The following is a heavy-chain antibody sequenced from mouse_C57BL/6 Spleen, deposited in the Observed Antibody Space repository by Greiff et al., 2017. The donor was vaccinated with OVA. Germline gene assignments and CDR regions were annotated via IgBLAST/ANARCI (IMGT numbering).Heavy chain of an antibody. Sequence: QVQLQQSGPGLVQPSQSLSITCTVSGFSLTSYGVHWVRQSPGKGLEWLGVIWSGGSTDYNAAFISRLSISKDNSKSQVFFKMNSLQADDTAIYYCAKITTVVANGYAMDYWGQGTSVTVSS. CDR1: GFSLTSYG. V-gene: IGHV2-2*01. CDR2: IWSGGST. J-gene: IGHJ4*01. CDR3: AKITTVVANGYAMDY. D-gene: IGHD1-1*01.